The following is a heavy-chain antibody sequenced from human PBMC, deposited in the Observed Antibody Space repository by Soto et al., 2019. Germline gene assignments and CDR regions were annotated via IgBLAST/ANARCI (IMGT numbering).Heavy chain of an antibody. CDR1: GFTFGDYA. CDR2: IRSKAYGGTT. J-gene: IGHJ6*02. Sequence: GGSLRLSCTASGFTFGDYAMSWVRQAPGKGLEWVGFIRSKAYGGTTEYAASVKGRFTISRDDSKSIAYLQMNSLKTEDTAVYYCTREYYYDSSGYYYPYYYYGMDVWGQGTTVIVSS. V-gene: IGHV3-49*04. CDR3: TREYYYDSSGYYYPYYYYGMDV. D-gene: IGHD3-22*01.